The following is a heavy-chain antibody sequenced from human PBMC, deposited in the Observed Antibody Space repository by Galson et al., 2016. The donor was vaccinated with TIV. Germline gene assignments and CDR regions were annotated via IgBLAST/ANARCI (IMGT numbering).Heavy chain of an antibody. CDR1: GFTFYRYR. CDR2: ISPDGTDQ. D-gene: IGHD5-24*01. CDR3: ATDGRDAYNPYFDS. Sequence: SLRLSCAASGFTFYRYRMDWVRQAPGKGLEWIAVISPDGTDQNYADSMKGRFTISRDNSKNTLYLHMNNLGVEDTAVYYCATDGRDAYNPYFDSWGQGTLSPSPQ. J-gene: IGHJ4*02. V-gene: IGHV3-30*03.